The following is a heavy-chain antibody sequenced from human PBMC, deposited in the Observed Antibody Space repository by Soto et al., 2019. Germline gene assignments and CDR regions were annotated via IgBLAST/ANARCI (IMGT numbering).Heavy chain of an antibody. CDR2: IYYSGST. D-gene: IGHD3-10*01. V-gene: IGHV4-31*03. Sequence: PSETLSLTCTVSGGSISSGGYYWSWIRQHPGKGLEWIGYIYYSGSTYYNPSLKSRVTISVDTSKNQFSLKLSSVTAADTAVYYCARGLYGSGSYYSSNWFDPWGQGTPVTVSS. J-gene: IGHJ5*02. CDR1: GGSISSGGYY. CDR3: ARGLYGSGSYYSSNWFDP.